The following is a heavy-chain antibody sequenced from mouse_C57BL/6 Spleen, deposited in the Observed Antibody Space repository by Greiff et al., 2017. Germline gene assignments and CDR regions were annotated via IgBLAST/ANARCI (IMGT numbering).Heavy chain of an antibody. V-gene: IGHV1-55*01. D-gene: IGHD3-2*02. Sequence: QVQLQQPGAELVKPGALVKMSRKASGYTFPCYWITWVKQRPGQGLEWIGDIYPGSGSTHYNEKFKSKATVTVDTSSSTAYMQLSSLASEDSAVYDCARKAEGYYFDYWGQGTTLTVSS. CDR1: GYTFPCYW. CDR3: ARKAEGYYFDY. J-gene: IGHJ2*01. CDR2: IYPGSGST.